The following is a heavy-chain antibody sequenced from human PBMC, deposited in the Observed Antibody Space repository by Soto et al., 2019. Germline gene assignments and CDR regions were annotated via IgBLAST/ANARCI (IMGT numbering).Heavy chain of an antibody. D-gene: IGHD2-15*01. CDR1: GGSLSTNP. CDR3: ARRDSGGFYRFFDS. Sequence: SVKVSCKASGGSLSTNPISWVRQAPGQGLEWMGGTGSGTGPGNHAQKFQGRLTVTADKSTSTVYMELTNLSSEDTAVYYCARRDSGGFYRFFDSWGQGSLVTVSS. CDR2: TGSGTGPG. J-gene: IGHJ4*02. V-gene: IGHV1-69*06.